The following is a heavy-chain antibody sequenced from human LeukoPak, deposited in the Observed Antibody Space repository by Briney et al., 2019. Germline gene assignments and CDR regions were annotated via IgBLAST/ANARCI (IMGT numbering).Heavy chain of an antibody. CDR2: VADDEQTI. V-gene: IGHV3-30*04. CDR1: GFTFTGHS. Sequence: GGSLRLSCVASGFTFTGHSMHWVRQAPGKGLEWVAVVADDEQTIFYADSLKGRFTVSRDNSKNTLYLQMNSLRAEDTAVYYCAKDRGTAMVPYLIDYWGQGTLVTVSS. D-gene: IGHD5-18*01. CDR3: AKDRGTAMVPYLIDY. J-gene: IGHJ4*02.